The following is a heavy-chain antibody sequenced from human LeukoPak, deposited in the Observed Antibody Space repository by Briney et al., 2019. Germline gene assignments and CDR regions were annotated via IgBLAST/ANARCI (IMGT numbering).Heavy chain of an antibody. CDR1: GFTFSSYA. V-gene: IGHV3-64*01. CDR3: AKEMPENVLMVYAPIDY. D-gene: IGHD2-8*01. J-gene: IGHJ4*02. Sequence: GGSLRLSCAASGFTFSSYAMHWVRQAPGKGLEYVSAISSNGGSTYYANSVKGRFTISRDNSKNTLYLQMNSLRAEDTAVYYCAKEMPENVLMVYAPIDYWGQGTLVTVSS. CDR2: ISSNGGST.